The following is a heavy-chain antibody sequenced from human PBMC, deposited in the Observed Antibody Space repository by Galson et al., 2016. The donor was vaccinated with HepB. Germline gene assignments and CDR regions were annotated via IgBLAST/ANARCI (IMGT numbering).Heavy chain of an antibody. CDR2: INPSGGST. J-gene: IGHJ5*02. CDR1: GYTFTTYY. Sequence: SVKVSCKASGYTFTTYYMHWVRQAPGQGLEWMGIINPSGGSTNYAQKFQGRVTMTRDTSTTTVYMQLSSLRSEDTAVYYCARGKRSDGYFDPWGQGTLVTVSS. V-gene: IGHV1-46*01. D-gene: IGHD5-24*01. CDR3: ARGKRSDGYFDP.